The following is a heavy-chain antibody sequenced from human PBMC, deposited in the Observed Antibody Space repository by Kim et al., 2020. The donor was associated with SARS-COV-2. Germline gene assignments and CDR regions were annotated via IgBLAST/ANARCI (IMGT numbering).Heavy chain of an antibody. CDR3: AKDASRGMDV. V-gene: IGHV3-7*03. Sequence: KYSVDSVRGRFSISRDNAKNSLYLQMNSLRAEDTAVYYCAKDASRGMDVWGQGTTVTVSS. J-gene: IGHJ6*02. CDR2: K.